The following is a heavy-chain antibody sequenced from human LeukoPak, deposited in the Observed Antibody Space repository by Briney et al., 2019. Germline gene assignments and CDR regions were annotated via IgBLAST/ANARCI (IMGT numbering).Heavy chain of an antibody. CDR3: ARESSDYDSSGYIDY. CDR1: GGSFSGYY. CDR2: INHSGST. D-gene: IGHD3-22*01. V-gene: IGHV4-34*01. J-gene: IGHJ4*02. Sequence: PSETLSLTCAVYGGSFSGYYWSRIRQPPGKGLEWIGEINHSGSTNYNPSLKSRVTISVDTSKNQFSLKLSSVTAADTAVYHCARESSDYDSSGYIDYWGQGTLVTVSS.